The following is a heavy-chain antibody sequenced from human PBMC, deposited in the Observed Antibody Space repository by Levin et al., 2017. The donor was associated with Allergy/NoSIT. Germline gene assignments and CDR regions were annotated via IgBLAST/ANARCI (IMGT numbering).Heavy chain of an antibody. D-gene: IGHD1-26*01. Sequence: SETLSLTCTVSGASINSHYWSWIRQPPGKGLEWIGYIHYSGSTIYSPSLRGRVTISKDTSKNQIYLNLRSVTAADTAIYYCARSERGAHWGQGSLVTVSA. CDR3: ARSERGAH. CDR2: IHYSGST. J-gene: IGHJ4*02. CDR1: GASINSHY. V-gene: IGHV4-59*11.